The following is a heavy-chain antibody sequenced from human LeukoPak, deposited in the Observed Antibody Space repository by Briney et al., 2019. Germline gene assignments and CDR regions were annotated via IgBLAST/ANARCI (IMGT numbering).Heavy chain of an antibody. CDR3: ATMGIAARPFDY. CDR2: MNPNSGNT. V-gene: IGHV1-8*01. CDR1: GYTSSSYD. J-gene: IGHJ4*02. Sequence: GASVKVSCKASGYTSSSYDIHWVRQATGQGLEWMGWMNPNSGNTVYAQKFQGRVTITRNTSMNTAYLELRSLKSEDTAVYYCATMGIAARPFDYWGQGTLVTVSS. D-gene: IGHD6-6*01.